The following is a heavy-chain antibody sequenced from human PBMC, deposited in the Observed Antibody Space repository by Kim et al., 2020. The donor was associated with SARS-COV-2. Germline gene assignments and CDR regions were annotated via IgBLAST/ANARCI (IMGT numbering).Heavy chain of an antibody. D-gene: IGHD6-13*01. J-gene: IGHJ4*02. CDR3: AKGRVGSSWYSLSFADY. V-gene: IGHV3-23*01. Sequence: GKGRFTISRGTSKNTLYLQRNSLRAEDTAVYYCAKGRVGSSWYSLSFADYWGQGTLVTVSS.